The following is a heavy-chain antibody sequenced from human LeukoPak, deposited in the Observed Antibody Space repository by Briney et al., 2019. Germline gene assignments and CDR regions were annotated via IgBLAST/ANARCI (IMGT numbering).Heavy chain of an antibody. CDR2: IKQDGSEK. Sequence: GGSLRLSCAASGFTFSSYEMNWVRQAPGKGLEWVAIIKQDGSEKYYVNSVKGRFTISRDNAKNSLYLQLNILRAEDTAVYYCARDLEIWGQGTMVTVSS. CDR1: GFTFSSYE. J-gene: IGHJ3*02. CDR3: ARDLEI. V-gene: IGHV3-7*01.